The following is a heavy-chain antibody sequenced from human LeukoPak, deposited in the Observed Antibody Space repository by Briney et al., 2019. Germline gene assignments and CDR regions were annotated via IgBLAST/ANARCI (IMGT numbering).Heavy chain of an antibody. Sequence: ETLSLTCTVSGGSISSYYWSWVRQAPGKGLEWVSYISSSSSTIYYADSVKGRFTISRDNAKNSLYLQMNSLRAEDTAVYYCAREGWLHLDYCGQGTLVTVSS. J-gene: IGHJ4*02. D-gene: IGHD5-12*01. CDR3: AREGWLHLDY. V-gene: IGHV3-48*01. CDR2: ISSSSSTI. CDR1: GGSISSYY.